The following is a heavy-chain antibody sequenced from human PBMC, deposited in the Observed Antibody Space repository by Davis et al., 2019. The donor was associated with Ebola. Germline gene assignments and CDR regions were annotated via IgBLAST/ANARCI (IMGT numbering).Heavy chain of an antibody. D-gene: IGHD3-3*01. V-gene: IGHV5-51*01. CDR3: ARRNHYDFWSGYLI. CDR2: IYPGDSDT. J-gene: IGHJ4*02. CDR1: GYSFSNFW. Sequence: PGGSLRLSCKGSGYSFSNFWIGWVRQMPGKGLEWMGIIYPGDSDTRYSPSFQGQVTISADKSISTAYLQWSSLKASDTAMYYCARRNHYDFWSGYLIWGQGTLVTVSS.